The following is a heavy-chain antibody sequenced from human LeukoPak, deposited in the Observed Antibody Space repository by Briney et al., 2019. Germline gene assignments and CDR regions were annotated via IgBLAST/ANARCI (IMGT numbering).Heavy chain of an antibody. V-gene: IGHV3-66*01. J-gene: IGHJ3*02. CDR1: GFTFSSYA. D-gene: IGHD2-15*01. CDR3: ARDCSGGSCYRDAFDI. Sequence: GGSLRLSCAASGFTFSSYAMSWVRQAPGKGLEWVSVIYSGGSTYYADSVKGRFTISRDNSKNTLYLQMNSLRAEDTAVYYCARDCSGGSCYRDAFDIWGQGTMVTVSS. CDR2: IYSGGST.